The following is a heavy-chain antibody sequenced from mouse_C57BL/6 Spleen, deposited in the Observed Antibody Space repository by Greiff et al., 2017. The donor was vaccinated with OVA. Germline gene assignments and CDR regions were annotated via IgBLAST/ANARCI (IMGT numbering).Heavy chain of an antibody. V-gene: IGHV8-8*01. CDR3: ARIPFTTVVATDAMDY. CDR2: IWWDDDK. CDR1: GFSLSTFGMG. D-gene: IGHD1-1*01. Sequence: QVTLKECGPGILQPSQSLSLTCSFSGFSLSTFGMGVGWIRQPSGKGLEWLAHIWWDDDKYYNPALKSRLTISKDTSKNQVFLKIANVDTADTATYYCARIPFTTVVATDAMDYWGQGTSVTVSS. J-gene: IGHJ4*01.